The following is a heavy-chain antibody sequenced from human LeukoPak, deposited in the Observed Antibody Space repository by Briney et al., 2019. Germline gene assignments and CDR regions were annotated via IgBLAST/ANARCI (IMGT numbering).Heavy chain of an antibody. V-gene: IGHV7-4-1*02. CDR3: ARSSWIQQSSDF. D-gene: IGHD5-18*01. J-gene: IGHJ4*02. CDR2: INTNTGNP. Sequence: VASVKVSCKASGYTFTSYGISWVRQAPGQGLEWMGWINTNTGNPTYAQDFTGRFVFSLDTSVTTTFLEISSLKAEDTAIYYCARSSWIQQSSDFWGQGTLVTVSS. CDR1: GYTFTSYG.